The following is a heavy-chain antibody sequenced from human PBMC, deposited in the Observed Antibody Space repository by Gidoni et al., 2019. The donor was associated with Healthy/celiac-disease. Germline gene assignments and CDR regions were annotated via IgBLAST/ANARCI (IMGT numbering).Heavy chain of an antibody. Sequence: QVQLVESGGGVVQPVRSLRLSCAASGFTFSSYAMHWVRQAPGKGLEWVAVISYDGSNKYYADSVKGRFTISRDNSKNTLYLQMNSLRAEDTAVYYCARGTYSSSWYGGYFDLWGRGTLVTVSS. J-gene: IGHJ2*01. D-gene: IGHD6-13*01. CDR1: GFTFSSYA. CDR3: ARGTYSSSWYGGYFDL. CDR2: ISYDGSNK. V-gene: IGHV3-30*04.